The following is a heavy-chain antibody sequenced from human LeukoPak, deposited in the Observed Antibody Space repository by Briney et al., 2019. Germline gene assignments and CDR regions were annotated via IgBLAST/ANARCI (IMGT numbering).Heavy chain of an antibody. CDR2: ISGSGGST. J-gene: IGHJ4*02. Sequence: GGSLRLSCVVSGFTFSTNGMSWVRQAPGKGLEWVSAISGSGGSTYYADSVKGRFTISRDNSKNTLYLQMNSLRAEDTAVYYCAKDKTTVTTFSSYWGQGTLVTVSS. D-gene: IGHD4-17*01. CDR3: AKDKTTVTTFSSY. V-gene: IGHV3-23*01. CDR1: GFTFSTNG.